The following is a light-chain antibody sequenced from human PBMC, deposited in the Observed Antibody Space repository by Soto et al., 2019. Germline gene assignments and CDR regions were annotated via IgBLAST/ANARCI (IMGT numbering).Light chain of an antibody. Sequence: EIVLTQSPATLSLSPGERSTLSCRASQSVSSYLAWYQQKPGQAPRLLIYDASNRATGIPARISGTGSGTDFTLTIGSLEPEDFAVYYCQQRSNWPPTFGQGTKVEIK. CDR1: QSVSSY. CDR2: DAS. CDR3: QQRSNWPPT. J-gene: IGKJ1*01. V-gene: IGKV3-11*01.